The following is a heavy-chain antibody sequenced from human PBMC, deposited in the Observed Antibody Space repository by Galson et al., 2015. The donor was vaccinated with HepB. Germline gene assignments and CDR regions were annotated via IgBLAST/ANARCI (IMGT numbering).Heavy chain of an antibody. Sequence: SLRLSCAASGFSFSNYGMHWVRQAPGKGLEWVAVISYDGSNKYYADSVKGRFTISRDNSKNTLYLQMNSLRAEDTAVYYCAKDGGVVVVAATYGMDVWGQGTPVTVSS. D-gene: IGHD2-15*01. CDR2: ISYDGSNK. V-gene: IGHV3-30*18. J-gene: IGHJ6*02. CDR3: AKDGGVVVVAATYGMDV. CDR1: GFSFSNYG.